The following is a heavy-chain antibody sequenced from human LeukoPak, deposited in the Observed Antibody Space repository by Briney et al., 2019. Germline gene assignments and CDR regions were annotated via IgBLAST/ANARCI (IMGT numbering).Heavy chain of an antibody. CDR1: GGSVSSGSYY. V-gene: IGHV4-61*01. CDR3: AREGGSSWPHRMGYFDY. D-gene: IGHD6-13*01. J-gene: IGHJ4*02. Sequence: SETLSLTCTVSGGSVSSGSYYWSWIRQPPGKGLEWIGYIYYSGSTNYNPSLKSRVTISVDTSKNQFSLKLSSVTAADTAVYYCAREGGSSWPHRMGYFDYWGQGTLVAVSS. CDR2: IYYSGST.